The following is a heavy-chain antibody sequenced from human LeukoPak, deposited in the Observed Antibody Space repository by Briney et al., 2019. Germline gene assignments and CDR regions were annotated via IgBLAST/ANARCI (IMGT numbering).Heavy chain of an antibody. CDR2: ISSSGSTI. V-gene: IGHV3-11*04. CDR3: ARTYDLDFWSGFDY. D-gene: IGHD3-3*01. Sequence: GGSLRLSCAASGFTFSDYYMSWIRQAPGKGLEWVSYISSSGSTIYYADSVKGRFTISRDNAKTSLYLQMNSLRAEDTAVYYCARTYDLDFWSGFDYWGQGTLVTVSS. J-gene: IGHJ4*02. CDR1: GFTFSDYY.